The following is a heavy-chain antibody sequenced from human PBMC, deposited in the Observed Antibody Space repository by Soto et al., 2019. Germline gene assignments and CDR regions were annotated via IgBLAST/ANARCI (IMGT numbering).Heavy chain of an antibody. CDR3: VKDRSLAVADIHYFYY. V-gene: IGHV3-64D*06. D-gene: IGHD6-19*01. Sequence: LRLSCSGSGFTFSNYGMHWVRQAPGKGLEFVSAIIANGGTTYYADSVRGRFTISRDSSKNTLYLQMSSLRADDTALYYCVKDRSLAVADIHYFYYWGQGTLVTVSS. CDR2: IIANGGTT. J-gene: IGHJ4*02. CDR1: GFTFSNYG.